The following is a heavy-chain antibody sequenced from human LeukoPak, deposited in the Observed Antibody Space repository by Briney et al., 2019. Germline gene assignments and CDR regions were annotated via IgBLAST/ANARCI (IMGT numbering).Heavy chain of an antibody. Sequence: EAGGSLRLSCAASGFTFSSYAMSWVRQAPGKGLEWVSAISGSGGSTYYADSVKGRFTISRDNSKNTLYLQMNSLRAEDTAVYYCAKAGVVVITSVDNWGQGTLVTVSS. CDR1: GFTFSSYA. CDR3: AKAGVVVITSVDN. D-gene: IGHD3-22*01. J-gene: IGHJ4*02. CDR2: ISGSGGST. V-gene: IGHV3-23*01.